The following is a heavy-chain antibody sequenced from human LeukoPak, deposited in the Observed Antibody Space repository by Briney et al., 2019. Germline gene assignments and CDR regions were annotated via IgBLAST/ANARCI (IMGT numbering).Heavy chain of an antibody. V-gene: IGHV3-21*01. Sequence: PGGSLRLSCAASGFTFSGYSMNWVRQAPGKGLEWVSSISPTSDYIYYADSLQGRFTVSRDNAKNSLYLQMNSLRVEDTAVYYCARVLREQVVNAAFDIWGQGTMVTVSS. CDR3: ARVLREQVVNAAFDI. J-gene: IGHJ3*02. CDR2: ISPTSDYI. CDR1: GFTFSGYS. D-gene: IGHD4-23*01.